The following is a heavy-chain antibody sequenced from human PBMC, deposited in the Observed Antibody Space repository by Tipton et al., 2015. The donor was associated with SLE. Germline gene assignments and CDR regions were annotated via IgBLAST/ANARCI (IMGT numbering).Heavy chain of an antibody. J-gene: IGHJ4*02. Sequence: TLSLTCTVSGGSISSYYWSWIRQPPGKGLEWIGYIYYSWSTNYNPSLKSRVTISVDTSKNQFSLKLSSVTAADTAVYYCASWAPGYYYDNWGQGTLVTVSS. CDR1: GGSISSYY. CDR2: IYYSWST. D-gene: IGHD3-22*01. CDR3: ASWAPGYYYDN. V-gene: IGHV4-59*07.